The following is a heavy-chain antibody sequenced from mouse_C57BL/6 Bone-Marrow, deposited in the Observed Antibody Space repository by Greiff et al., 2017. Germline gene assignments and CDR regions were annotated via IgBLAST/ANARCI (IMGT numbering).Heavy chain of an antibody. CDR2: IYPRDGST. Sequence: VKLQQSGPELVKPGASVKLSCKASGYTFTSYDINWVKQRPGQGLEWIGWIYPRDGSTKYNEKFKGKATLTVDTSSSTAYMELHSLTSEDSAVYFCARKRDDYDSYFDVWGTGTTVTVSS. CDR3: ARKRDDYDSYFDV. CDR1: GYTFTSYD. J-gene: IGHJ1*03. D-gene: IGHD2-4*01. V-gene: IGHV1-85*01.